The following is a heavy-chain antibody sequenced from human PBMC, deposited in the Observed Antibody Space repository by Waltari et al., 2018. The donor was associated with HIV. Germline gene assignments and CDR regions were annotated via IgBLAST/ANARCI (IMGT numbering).Heavy chain of an antibody. Sequence: QVQLQQWGAGLLKPSETLSLTCAVYGVSFRGYYWSWIRQSPGKGRVGLGEINHSGSTNYNPSLKMRVTMSGDTSKNQFSLELSFVAAADTAVYYCARGGNYYGSGSYYKLDYWGQGTLVTVSS. CDR2: INHSGST. CDR3: ARGGNYYGSGSYYKLDY. V-gene: IGHV4-34*01. CDR1: GVSFRGYY. J-gene: IGHJ4*02. D-gene: IGHD3-10*01.